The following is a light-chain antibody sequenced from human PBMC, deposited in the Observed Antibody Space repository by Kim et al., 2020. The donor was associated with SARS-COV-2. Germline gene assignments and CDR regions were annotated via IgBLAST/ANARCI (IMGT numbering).Light chain of an antibody. CDR3: QVWDSSSDHYV. CDR2: SDT. V-gene: IGLV3-21*04. CDR1: NIESKS. Sequence: SYELTQPPSVSVAPGKTARITCGGNNIESKSVHWYQQGPGQAPVLVIYSDTDRPSGIPERFSGSNSGNTATLTISRVEAGDEADYYCQVWDSSSDHYVFGTGTKVTFL. J-gene: IGLJ1*01.